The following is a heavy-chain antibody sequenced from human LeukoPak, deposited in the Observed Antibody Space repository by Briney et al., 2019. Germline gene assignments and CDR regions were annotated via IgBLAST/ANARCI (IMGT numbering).Heavy chain of an antibody. CDR2: ISYSGTT. D-gene: IGHD6-25*01. CDR1: GASITSRNYY. Sequence: SETLSLTCTVSGASITSRNYYWGRVRQPPGQGLEWIASISYSGTTYYNPSLVSRVTISVDTSKNEFSLKLSSVTAADTAVFYCARQPVDSGWPRYMDVWGKGTTLTVSS. J-gene: IGHJ6*03. CDR3: ARQPVDSGWPRYMDV. V-gene: IGHV4-39*01.